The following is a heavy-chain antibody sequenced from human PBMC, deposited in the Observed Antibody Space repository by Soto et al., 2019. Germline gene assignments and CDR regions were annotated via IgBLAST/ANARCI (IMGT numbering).Heavy chain of an antibody. J-gene: IGHJ4*02. Sequence: QVQLVQSGAEVKKPGSSVKVSCKASGGTFSSYTISWVRQAPGQGLEWMGRIIPILGIANYAQKFQGRVTITADKSTSTAYMELSSLRSEDTAVYYSARDCSGGSCYARLVYWGQGTLVTVSS. CDR2: IIPILGIA. CDR3: ARDCSGGSCYARLVY. V-gene: IGHV1-69*08. D-gene: IGHD2-15*01. CDR1: GGTFSSYT.